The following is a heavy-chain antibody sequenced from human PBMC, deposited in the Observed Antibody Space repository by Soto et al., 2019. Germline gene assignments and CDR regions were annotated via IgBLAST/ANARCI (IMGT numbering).Heavy chain of an antibody. CDR3: ARESEDLTSNFHY. Sequence: GGSLRLSCAASGFTFTRYSMNWVRQAPGKGLEWVSSISSTTNYIYYGDSMKGRFTISRDNAKNSLYLEMNSLRAEDTAVYYCARESEDLTSNFHYWGQGNLVTVSS. V-gene: IGHV3-21*06. CDR2: ISSTTNYI. J-gene: IGHJ4*02. CDR1: GFTFTRYS.